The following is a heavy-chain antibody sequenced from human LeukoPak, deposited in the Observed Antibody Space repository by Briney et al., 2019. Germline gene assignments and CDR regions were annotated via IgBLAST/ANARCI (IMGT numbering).Heavy chain of an antibody. D-gene: IGHD6-19*01. CDR3: AKTTTGYSSGRYPGWPADS. CDR2: IFGSGGSA. V-gene: IGHV3-23*01. CDR1: GFTFTTFA. Sequence: GGSLRPSCAASGFTFTTFAMHWVCQAPGEWLEWVSGIFGSGGSAHYADSVKGRFTISRDNSKNTVYLQMNSLRAEDTAVYYCAKTTTGYSSGRYPGWPADSWGQGALVTVSS. J-gene: IGHJ4*02.